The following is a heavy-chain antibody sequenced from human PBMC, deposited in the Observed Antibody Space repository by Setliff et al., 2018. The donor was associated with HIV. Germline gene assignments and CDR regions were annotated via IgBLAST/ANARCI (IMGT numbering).Heavy chain of an antibody. V-gene: IGHV2-5*02. CDR1: GFSLATDGVA. Sequence: SGPTLVNPTQTLTLTCDFSGFSLATDGVAVGWIRQPPGKGPEWLALIYWDGDKRYNPSLKDRLTITKATSKNHVVLTMSNMDPADTATSYCVHVNNFRSVYFDSWGQGTLVTVSS. J-gene: IGHJ4*02. CDR3: VHVNNFRSVYFDS. CDR2: IYWDGDK.